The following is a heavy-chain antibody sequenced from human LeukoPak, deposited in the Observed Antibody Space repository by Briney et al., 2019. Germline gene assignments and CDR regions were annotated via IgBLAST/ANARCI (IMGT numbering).Heavy chain of an antibody. Sequence: GGSLRHSCAASGFTFSAYAMSWVRQAPGKGLEWVSSITGSGGRSYYADSVKGRFTISRDNSKSTLYLQMSDLRAEDTALYYCAKRGVNYDSSGNDCWGQGTLVTVSS. V-gene: IGHV3-23*01. D-gene: IGHD3-22*01. CDR2: ITGSGGRS. CDR1: GFTFSAYA. CDR3: AKRGVNYDSSGNDC. J-gene: IGHJ4*02.